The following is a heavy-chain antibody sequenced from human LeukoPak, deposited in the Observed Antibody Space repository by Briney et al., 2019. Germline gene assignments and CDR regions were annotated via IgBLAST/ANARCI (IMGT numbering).Heavy chain of an antibody. CDR2: ISYDGSDK. CDR1: GFTFSSYG. Sequence: GRSLRLSCAASGFTFSSYGMHWVRQAPGKGLEWVAVISYDGSDKYYADSVKGRFTISRDNSKNTLYLQMNSLRAEDTAVYYCARPAGTYDYSYGMDVWGQGTTVTVPS. V-gene: IGHV3-30-3*01. D-gene: IGHD6-19*01. CDR3: ARPAGTYDYSYGMDV. J-gene: IGHJ6*02.